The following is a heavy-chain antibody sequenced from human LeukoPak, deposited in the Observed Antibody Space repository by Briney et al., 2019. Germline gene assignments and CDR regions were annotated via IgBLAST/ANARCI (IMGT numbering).Heavy chain of an antibody. Sequence: PSETLSPTCTVSGGSISSYYWSWIRQPPGKGLEWIGYIYYSGSTNYNPSLKSRVTISVDTSKNQFSLKLSSVTAADTAVYYCARVTMVRGVNWGQGTLATVSS. V-gene: IGHV4-59*01. CDR3: ARVTMVRGVN. D-gene: IGHD3-10*01. J-gene: IGHJ4*02. CDR2: IYYSGST. CDR1: GGSISSYY.